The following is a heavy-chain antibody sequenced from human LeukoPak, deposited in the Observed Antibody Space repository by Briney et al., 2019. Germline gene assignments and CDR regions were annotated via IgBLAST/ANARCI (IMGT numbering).Heavy chain of an antibody. V-gene: IGHV4-59*01. J-gene: IGHJ4*02. Sequence: SETLSLTCTVSGGSISSYYWSWVRQPPGKGLEWIGYIYYRGSTNYNPSLKSRLTISVDTSKNQFSLKLSSVTAADSAIYFCARGDFDASGYSVPFDYWGQGALVTVSS. D-gene: IGHD3-22*01. CDR3: ARGDFDASGYSVPFDY. CDR2: IYYRGST. CDR1: GGSISSYY.